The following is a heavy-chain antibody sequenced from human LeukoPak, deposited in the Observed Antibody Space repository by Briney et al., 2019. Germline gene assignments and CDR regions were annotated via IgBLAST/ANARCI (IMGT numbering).Heavy chain of an antibody. J-gene: IGHJ4*02. Sequence: SETLSLTCTVSGGSISSGDYYWSWIRQPPGKGLEWIGYIYYSGSTYYNPSLKSRVTISVDTSKNQFSLKLSSVTAADTAVYYCARVPFSRTFDYWGRGTLVTVSS. V-gene: IGHV4-30-4*08. CDR2: IYYSGST. CDR1: GGSISSGDYY. CDR3: ARVPFSRTFDY. D-gene: IGHD6-6*01.